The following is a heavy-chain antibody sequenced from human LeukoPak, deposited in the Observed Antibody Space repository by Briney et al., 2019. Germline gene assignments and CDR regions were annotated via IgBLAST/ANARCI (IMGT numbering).Heavy chain of an antibody. CDR2: ISSNGGST. V-gene: IGHV3-64*01. CDR3: AREGYCSSTSCFDY. D-gene: IGHD2-2*01. J-gene: IGHJ4*02. CDR1: GFTFSSYA. Sequence: GGSLRLSCAASGFTFSSYAMHWVRQAPGKGLEYVSAISSNGGSTYYANSVKGRFTIPRDNSKNTLYLQMGSLRAEDMAVYYCAREGYCSSTSCFDYWGQGTLVTVSS.